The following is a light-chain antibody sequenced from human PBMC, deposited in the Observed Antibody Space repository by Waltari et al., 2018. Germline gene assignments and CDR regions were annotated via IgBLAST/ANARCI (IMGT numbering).Light chain of an antibody. CDR3: QQYYTILRT. J-gene: IGKJ1*01. CDR1: PSVLYSSNNKNF. V-gene: IGKV4-1*01. Sequence: DIVMTQSPDSLAVSLGERATINCKSSPSVLYSSNNKNFLAGYQQKPRQPPRLLIYWASTRESGVPDRFSGSGSGTNFTLTINSLQAEDVAVYYCQQYYTILRTFGQGTNVEIK. CDR2: WAS.